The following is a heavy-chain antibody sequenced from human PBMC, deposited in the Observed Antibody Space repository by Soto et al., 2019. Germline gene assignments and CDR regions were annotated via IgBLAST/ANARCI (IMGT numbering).Heavy chain of an antibody. Sequence: PSETLSLTCTVSGGSISDYYWSWIRQPAGKGLEWIGRIYTSGDTDYNPSLESRVTISIDTSKNQFSLKVTSVTAADTAVYYCASVTFGGVVLAHWGQGTLVTVSS. V-gene: IGHV4-4*07. CDR1: GGSISDYY. CDR3: ASVTFGGVVLAH. CDR2: IYTSGDT. J-gene: IGHJ4*02. D-gene: IGHD3-16*01.